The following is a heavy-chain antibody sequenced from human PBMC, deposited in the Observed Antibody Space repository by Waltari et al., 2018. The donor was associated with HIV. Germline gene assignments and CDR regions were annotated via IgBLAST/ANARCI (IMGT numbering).Heavy chain of an antibody. Sequence: QVKLVQSGAEVKKPGASVKVSCKASEYTFTGYYMNWVRQAPGQGLEWMGWINPNTGGTNYAQKFQGRVTMTRDTSISTAYMELSRLRSDDTAVYYCAREGNSGYGYRGHGMDVWGQGTTVTVSS. CDR2: INPNTGGT. V-gene: IGHV1-2*02. CDR3: AREGNSGYGYRGHGMDV. CDR1: EYTFTGYY. D-gene: IGHD5-12*01. J-gene: IGHJ6*02.